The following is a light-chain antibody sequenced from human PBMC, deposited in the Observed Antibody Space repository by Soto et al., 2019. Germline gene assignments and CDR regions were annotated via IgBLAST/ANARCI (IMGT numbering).Light chain of an antibody. CDR3: QQYSSYWT. CDR1: QSISRR. Sequence: DIQMTQSPSTLSASVGDRVTITCRASQSISRRLAWYQQKPGKAPKVLIYDASTVGSGVSSRFSGSGSGTEFTLTISSLQPDDFATYYCQQYSSYWTFGQGTKVDIK. V-gene: IGKV1-5*01. CDR2: DAS. J-gene: IGKJ1*01.